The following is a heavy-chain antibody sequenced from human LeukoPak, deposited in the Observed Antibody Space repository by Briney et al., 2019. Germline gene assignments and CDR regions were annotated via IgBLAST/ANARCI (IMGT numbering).Heavy chain of an antibody. V-gene: IGHV1-3*01. CDR2: INAGDGNT. CDR1: GYTFTSYF. D-gene: IGHD5-12*01. J-gene: IGHJ4*02. Sequence: ASVKVSCKASGYTFTSYFMHWVRQAPGQRLEWMGWINAGDGNTKYSQKFQGRVTITRDTSASTAYMELSSLSSEHTAVYYCARGYGGYDLDYWGQGTLVTVSS. CDR3: ARGYGGYDLDY.